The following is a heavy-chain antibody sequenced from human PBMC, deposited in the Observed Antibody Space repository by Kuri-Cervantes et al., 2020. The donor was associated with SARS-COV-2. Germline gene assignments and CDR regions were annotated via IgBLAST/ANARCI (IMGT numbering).Heavy chain of an antibody. Sequence: GSLRLSCAVYGGSFSGYYWSWIRQPPGKGLEWIGEISHSGSTNYNPSLKSRVTISVDTSKNQFSLKLSSVTAADTAVYYCARARIAAAGYNWFDPWGQGTLVTVSS. CDR3: ARARIAAAGYNWFDP. J-gene: IGHJ5*02. D-gene: IGHD6-13*01. V-gene: IGHV4-34*01. CDR1: GGSFSGYY. CDR2: ISHSGST.